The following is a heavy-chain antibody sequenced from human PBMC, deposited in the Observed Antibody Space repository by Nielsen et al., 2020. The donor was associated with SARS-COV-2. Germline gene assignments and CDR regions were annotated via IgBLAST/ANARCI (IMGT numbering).Heavy chain of an antibody. CDR3: ARAISSPSYYFDY. J-gene: IGHJ4*02. CDR2: INHSGST. CDR1: GGSFSGYY. V-gene: IGHV4-34*01. Sequence: SETLSLTCAVYGGSFSGYYWSWIRQPPGKGLEWIGEINHSGSTNYNPSLKSRVTISVDTSKNQFSLKLSSVTAADTAVYYCARAISSPSYYFDYWGQGTLVTVSS. D-gene: IGHD3-3*02.